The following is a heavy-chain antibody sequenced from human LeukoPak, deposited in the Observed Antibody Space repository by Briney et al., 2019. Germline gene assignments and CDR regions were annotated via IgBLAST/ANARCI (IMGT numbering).Heavy chain of an antibody. Sequence: GGSLRLSCAASGFTFSSYGMHWVRQAPGKGLEWVAVISHDGSNKYYADSVKGRFTISRDNSKNTLYLQMNSLRAEDTAVYYCASPLLGYCSSTSCFNYYYYGMDVWGQGTTVTVSS. V-gene: IGHV3-30*03. CDR3: ASPLLGYCSSTSCFNYYYYGMDV. CDR2: ISHDGSNK. CDR1: GFTFSSYG. D-gene: IGHD2-2*01. J-gene: IGHJ6*02.